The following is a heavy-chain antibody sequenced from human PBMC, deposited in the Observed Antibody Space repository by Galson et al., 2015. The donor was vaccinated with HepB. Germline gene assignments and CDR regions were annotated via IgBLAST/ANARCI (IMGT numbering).Heavy chain of an antibody. CDR3: AKGRVSGYYIFDY. Sequence: SLRLSCAASGFTFSISAMSWVRQAPGKGLEWVSVLSGSGGSTYYADSVKGRFTISRDNSKNTLYLQMSSLRAEDTAVYYCAKGRVSGYYIFDYWGQGTLVTVSS. D-gene: IGHD3-22*01. CDR2: LSGSGGST. J-gene: IGHJ4*02. V-gene: IGHV3-23*01. CDR1: GFTFSISA.